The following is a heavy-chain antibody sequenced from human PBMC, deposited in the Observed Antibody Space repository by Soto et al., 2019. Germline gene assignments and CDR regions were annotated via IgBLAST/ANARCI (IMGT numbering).Heavy chain of an antibody. J-gene: IGHJ5*02. V-gene: IGHV3-30-3*01. Sequence: GGSLRLSCAASGFTFSSYAMHGVRQAPGKGLEWVAVISYDGSNKYYADSVKGRFTISRDNSKNTLYLQMNSLRAEDTAVYYCARDPRLPNYYDSSGYADLGWFDPWGQGTLVTVSS. CDR2: ISYDGSNK. CDR1: GFTFSSYA. D-gene: IGHD3-22*01. CDR3: ARDPRLPNYYDSSGYADLGWFDP.